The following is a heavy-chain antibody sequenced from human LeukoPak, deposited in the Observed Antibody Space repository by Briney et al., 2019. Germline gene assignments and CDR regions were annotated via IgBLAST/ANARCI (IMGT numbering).Heavy chain of an antibody. CDR2: ISYDGSNK. D-gene: IGHD2-2*01. J-gene: IGHJ2*01. Sequence: PGGSLRLSCAASGFTFSSYAMSWVRQAPGKGLEWVAVISYDGSNKYYADSVKGRFTISRDNSKNTLYLQMDSLRAEDTAVYYCAKERSKWAASLWYFDLWGRGTLVTVSS. V-gene: IGHV3-30*18. CDR1: GFTFSSYA. CDR3: AKERSKWAASLWYFDL.